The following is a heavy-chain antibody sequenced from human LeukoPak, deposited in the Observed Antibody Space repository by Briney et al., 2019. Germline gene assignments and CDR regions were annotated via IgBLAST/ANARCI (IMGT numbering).Heavy chain of an antibody. D-gene: IGHD3-9*01. CDR3: ARGGYYDILTGYSYFDY. V-gene: IGHV3-30*03. CDR1: GFTFSNYV. J-gene: IGHJ4*02. Sequence: GGSLRLSCAASGFTFSNYVMQWVRQAPGKGLEWGAVISYDGSNKYYADSVKGRFTISRDNSKNTLYLQMNSLRAEDTAVYYCARGGYYDILTGYSYFDYWGQGTLVTVSS. CDR2: ISYDGSNK.